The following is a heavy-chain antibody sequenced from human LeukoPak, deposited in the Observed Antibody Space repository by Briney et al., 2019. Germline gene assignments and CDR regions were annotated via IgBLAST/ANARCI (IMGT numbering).Heavy chain of an antibody. D-gene: IGHD3-22*01. Sequence: SETLSLTCTVSGGSISSYYWSWIRQPPGKGLEWIGYIYYSGSTNYNPSLKSRVTISVDTSKKQFSLKLSSVTAADTAVYYCARGRITMIWPIWGQGTMVTVSS. CDR3: ARGRITMIWPI. J-gene: IGHJ3*02. CDR2: IYYSGST. V-gene: IGHV4-59*01. CDR1: GGSISSYY.